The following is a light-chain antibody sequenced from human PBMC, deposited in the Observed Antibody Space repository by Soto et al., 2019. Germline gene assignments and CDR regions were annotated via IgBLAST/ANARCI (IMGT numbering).Light chain of an antibody. J-gene: IGKJ1*01. CDR3: QQYYSTPQT. CDR1: QSVLYSSNNKNY. V-gene: IGKV4-1*01. CDR2: WAS. Sequence: DIVMTQSPDSLAVSLGERATINCKSSQSVLYSSNNKNYLAWYQQKPGQPPTLLIYWASTRESGVPDRFSRSGSGTDFTLTISSLQAEDVAVYYCQQYYSTPQTFGQGTKVEIK.